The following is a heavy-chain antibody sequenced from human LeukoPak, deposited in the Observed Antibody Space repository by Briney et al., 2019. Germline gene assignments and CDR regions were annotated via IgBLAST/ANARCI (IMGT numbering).Heavy chain of an antibody. CDR1: GFTFSSYS. V-gene: IGHV3-48*01. CDR2: ISSSSSTI. Sequence: PGGSLRLSCAASGFTFSSYSMNWVRQAPGKGLEWVSYISSSSSTIYYADSVKGRFTISRDNAKNSLYLQMNSLRAEDTAVYYCATWGGIAAAGTPFDYWGQGTLVTVSS. D-gene: IGHD6-13*01. CDR3: ATWGGIAAAGTPFDY. J-gene: IGHJ4*02.